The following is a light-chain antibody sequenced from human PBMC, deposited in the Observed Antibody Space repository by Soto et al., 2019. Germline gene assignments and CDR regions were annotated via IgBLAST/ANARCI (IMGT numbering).Light chain of an antibody. V-gene: IGKV3-20*01. CDR3: QQYGSSPLA. CDR1: QSVSSSY. Sequence: EIVLTQSPGTLSLSPRERATLSCRASQSVSSSYLAWYQQKPGQTPRLLIYGASSRATGIPDRFNGSGSGTDFTLTISRLEPEDFAVYYCQQYGSSPLAFGGGTKVEIK. J-gene: IGKJ4*01. CDR2: GAS.